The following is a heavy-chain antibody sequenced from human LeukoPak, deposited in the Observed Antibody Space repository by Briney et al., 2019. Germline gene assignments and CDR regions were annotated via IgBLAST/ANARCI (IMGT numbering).Heavy chain of an antibody. CDR2: IYSDNT. D-gene: IGHD4/OR15-4a*01. J-gene: IGHJ4*02. Sequence: GGSLRLSCTVSGFTVSSNSMSWVRQAPGKGLEWGSFIYSDNTHYSDSVKGRLTISRDNSKNTLYLQMNSLRAEDTAVYYCARRAGAYSHPYDYWGQGTLVTVSS. CDR1: GFTVSSNS. CDR3: ARRAGAYSHPYDY. V-gene: IGHV3-53*01.